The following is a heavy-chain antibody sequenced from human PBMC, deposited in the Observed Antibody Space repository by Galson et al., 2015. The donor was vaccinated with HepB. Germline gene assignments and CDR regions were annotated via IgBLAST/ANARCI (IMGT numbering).Heavy chain of an antibody. J-gene: IGHJ4*02. V-gene: IGHV3-23*01. Sequence: SLRLSCAASGLIFSSYAMSWVRQAPGKGLEWVSAISGSGGSTYYADSVKGRFTISRDNSKNTLYLQMNSLRAEDTAVYYCAKAARRRIAAAGINHFDYWGQGTLVTVSS. CDR1: GLIFSSYA. D-gene: IGHD6-13*01. CDR2: ISGSGGST. CDR3: AKAARRRIAAAGINHFDY.